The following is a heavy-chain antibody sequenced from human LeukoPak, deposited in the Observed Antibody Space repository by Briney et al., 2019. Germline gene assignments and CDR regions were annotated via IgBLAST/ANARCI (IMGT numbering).Heavy chain of an antibody. CDR1: NGSINSGGFY. Sequence: PSETLSLTCSVSNGSINSGGFYWSWVRQHPGKGLEWIGYIYYSGTTYYNPSLKSRLIMSVDTCKNQFSLKLSSVTAADTAVYYCARDEDGYHSLEYWGQGTLVTVSS. CDR2: IYYSGTT. CDR3: ARDEDGYHSLEY. V-gene: IGHV4-31*03. D-gene: IGHD5-24*01. J-gene: IGHJ4*02.